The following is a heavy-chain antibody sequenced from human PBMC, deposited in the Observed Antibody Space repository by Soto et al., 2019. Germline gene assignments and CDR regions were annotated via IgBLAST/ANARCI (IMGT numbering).Heavy chain of an antibody. D-gene: IGHD4-17*01. V-gene: IGHV4-59*01. Sequence: SETLSLTCTVSGSSISSYYWSWIRQPPGRGLEWIGYIYYSGSTNYNPSLKSRVTISVDTSKNQFSLKLGSVTAADTAVYYCARDVGYGDYYFDYWGQGTLVTVSS. J-gene: IGHJ4*02. CDR3: ARDVGYGDYYFDY. CDR2: IYYSGST. CDR1: GSSISSYY.